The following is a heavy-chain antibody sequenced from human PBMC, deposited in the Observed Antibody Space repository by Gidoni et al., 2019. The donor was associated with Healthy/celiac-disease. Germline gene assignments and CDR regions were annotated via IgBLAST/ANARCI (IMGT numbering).Heavy chain of an antibody. V-gene: IGHV1-69*01. J-gene: IGHJ4*02. CDR3: ARALYDSSGYVVDY. CDR2: IIPIFGTA. D-gene: IGHD3-22*01. CDR1: GGTFSSYA. Sequence: QVQLVQSGAEVKKPGSSVKVSCKASGGTFSSYAISWVRQAPGQGLEWMGGIIPIFGTANYAQKFQGRVTITADESTSTAYMELSSLRSEDTAVYYCARALYDSSGYVVDYWGQGTLVTVSS.